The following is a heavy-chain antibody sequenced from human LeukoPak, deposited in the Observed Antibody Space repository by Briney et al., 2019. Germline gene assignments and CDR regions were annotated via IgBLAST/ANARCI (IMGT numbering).Heavy chain of an antibody. CDR3: ARLLEQWYLDY. Sequence: GGSLKISCKGSGYRFTSYWIGWVRQMPGRGLEWMGIIYPGDSDTRYSPSFQGQVTISADKSISTAYLQWTSLKASDTAMYYCARLLEQWYLDYWGQGTLVTVSS. D-gene: IGHD6-19*01. V-gene: IGHV5-51*01. J-gene: IGHJ4*02. CDR1: GYRFTSYW. CDR2: IYPGDSDT.